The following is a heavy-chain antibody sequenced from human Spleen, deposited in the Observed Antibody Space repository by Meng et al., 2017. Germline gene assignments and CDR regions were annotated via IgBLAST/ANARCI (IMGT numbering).Heavy chain of an antibody. Sequence: VQLHQWAPGLLKPSERLSLTCVVSGGALSDYYWSWIRQPPGKGLEWIGEINHSGSTNYNPSLESRATISVDTSQNNLSLKLSSVTAADSAVYYCARGPTTMAHDFDYWGQGTLVTVSS. J-gene: IGHJ4*02. V-gene: IGHV4-34*01. CDR2: INHSGST. D-gene: IGHD4-11*01. CDR3: ARGPTTMAHDFDY. CDR1: GGALSDYY.